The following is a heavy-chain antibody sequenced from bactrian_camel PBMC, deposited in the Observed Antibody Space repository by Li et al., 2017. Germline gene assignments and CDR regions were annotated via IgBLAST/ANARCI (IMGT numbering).Heavy chain of an antibody. J-gene: IGHJ6*01. CDR3: AADDICPSGWQFRRGGP. D-gene: IGHD3*01. V-gene: IGHV3S63*01. CDR2: SCVGGGST. Sequence: HVQLVESGGGSVQAGGSLRLSCAASEYIYNSQISMGWFRQIPGKEREGVASSCVGGGSTYYADSVKGRFTIAQDNANAKTTVYLQMNNLKPDDTAMYYCAADDICPSGWQFRRGGPWGRGTQVTVS. CDR1: EYIYNSQIS.